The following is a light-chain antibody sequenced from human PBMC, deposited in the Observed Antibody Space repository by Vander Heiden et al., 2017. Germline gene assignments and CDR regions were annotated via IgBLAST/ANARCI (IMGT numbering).Light chain of an antibody. Sequence: QSVLTQPPSVSGAPGQSVTISSTGSTSTIGAGYDVHWYQQLPGTAPKLLIYDNINRPSGVPDRFSGSKSGTSASLAITGLQAEDEADYYCQSYDSSLGGHVVFGGGTKLTVL. V-gene: IGLV1-40*01. CDR1: TSTIGAGYD. J-gene: IGLJ2*01. CDR3: QSYDSSLGGHVV. CDR2: DNI.